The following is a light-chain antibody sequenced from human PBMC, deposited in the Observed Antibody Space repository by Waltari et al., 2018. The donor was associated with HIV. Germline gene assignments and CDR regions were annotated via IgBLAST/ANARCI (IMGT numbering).Light chain of an antibody. CDR1: QDISNY. J-gene: IGKJ3*01. Sequence: DIQLTQSPSSLSASVGDRVTITCRVSQDISNYLNWYRQKPGKVPKLLIYSASNLQSGVPSRFSGSGSGTDFTLTISSLQPEDFAVYYCQQRSNWPPIFGPGTKVDIK. CDR3: QQRSNWPPI. CDR2: SAS. V-gene: IGKV1-27*01.